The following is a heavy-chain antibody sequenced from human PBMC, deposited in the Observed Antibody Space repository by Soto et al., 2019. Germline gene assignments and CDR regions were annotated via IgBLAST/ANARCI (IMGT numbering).Heavy chain of an antibody. Sequence: SETLSLTCTVSGGSISSGGYYWSWIRQHPGKGLEWIGYIYYSGSTYYNPSLKSRVTISVDTSKNQFSLKLSSVTAADTAVYYCARALRYCSSTSCLYYYYGMDVWGQGTTVTVSS. V-gene: IGHV4-31*03. CDR1: GGSISSGGYY. J-gene: IGHJ6*02. CDR2: IYYSGST. D-gene: IGHD2-2*01. CDR3: ARALRYCSSTSCLYYYYGMDV.